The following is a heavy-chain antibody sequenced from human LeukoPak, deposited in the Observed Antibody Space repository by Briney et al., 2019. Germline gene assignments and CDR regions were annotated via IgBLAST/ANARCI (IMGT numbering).Heavy chain of an antibody. CDR2: IYYSGST. Sequence: PSETLSLTCTVSGGSISSCYWSWIRQSPGKGLEWIGYIYYSGSTNFNPSLKSRVTISVDTSKNQFSLKLSSVTAADTAVYYCARASSGWYNWFDPWGQGTLVTVSS. D-gene: IGHD6-19*01. J-gene: IGHJ5*02. CDR1: GGSISSCY. V-gene: IGHV4-59*01. CDR3: ARASSGWYNWFDP.